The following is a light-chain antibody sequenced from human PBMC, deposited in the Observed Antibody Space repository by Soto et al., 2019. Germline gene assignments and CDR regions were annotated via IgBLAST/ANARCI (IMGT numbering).Light chain of an antibody. CDR3: QQYDILTIT. J-gene: IGKJ5*01. CDR1: HYISMW. V-gene: IGKV1-5*01. CDR2: DAS. Sequence: DIQMTQSPSTRSASFGDRVSFTFRASHYISMWFAWYQQRPGKAPSLLITDASKLESGVPPRFSVSGSGTHFTFTISRLQNEDIGTYYCQQYDILTITFGRGTRLEIK.